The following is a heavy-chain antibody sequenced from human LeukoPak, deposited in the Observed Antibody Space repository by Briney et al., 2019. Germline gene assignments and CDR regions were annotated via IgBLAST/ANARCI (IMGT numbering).Heavy chain of an antibody. CDR1: GGSISSYY. CDR3: ARAARLGELSPGGY. J-gene: IGHJ4*02. Sequence: SETLSLTCTVSGGSISSYYWSWIRQPPGKGLEWIGEINHSGSTYYNPSLKSRVTISVDTSKNQFSLKLSSVTAADTAVYYCARAARLGELSPGGYWGQGTLVTVSS. D-gene: IGHD3-16*02. CDR2: INHSGST. V-gene: IGHV4-34*01.